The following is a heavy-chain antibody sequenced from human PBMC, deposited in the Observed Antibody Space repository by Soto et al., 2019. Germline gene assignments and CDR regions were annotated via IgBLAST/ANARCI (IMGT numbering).Heavy chain of an antibody. CDR2: IYSGGDR. CDR1: GITVNNNY. V-gene: IGHV3-66*01. CDR3: ARDVGV. Sequence: EVQLVESGGGLVQPGGSLRLTCAASGITVNNNYMSWVRQAPGKGLEWVSVIYSGGDRGYADSVKGRFTISRDNSKNTVYLQMSGLRAEDTAIYYCARDVGVWGRGTRVIVSS. J-gene: IGHJ6*04.